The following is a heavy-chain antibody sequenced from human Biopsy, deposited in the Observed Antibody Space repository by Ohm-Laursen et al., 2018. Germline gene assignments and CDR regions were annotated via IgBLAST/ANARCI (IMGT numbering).Heavy chain of an antibody. D-gene: IGHD2/OR15-2a*01. J-gene: IGHJ6*02. CDR1: GGSISSDW. CDR2: VYYSGTT. CDR3: TRATNSTGWPYYYFYGMDI. Sequence: GTLSLTCTVSGGSISSDWWSWIRQTPGKGLEWIGYVYYSGTTTYNPSLRSRVTISADTSMNQISLRLQSMTAADTAIYYCTRATNSTGWPYYYFYGMDIWGQGTTVTVSS. V-gene: IGHV4-59*01.